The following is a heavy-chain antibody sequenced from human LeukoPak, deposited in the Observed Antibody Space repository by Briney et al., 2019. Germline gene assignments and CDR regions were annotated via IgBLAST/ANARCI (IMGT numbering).Heavy chain of an antibody. D-gene: IGHD3-16*01. Sequence: GGSLRLSCAASGFTFSSYGMHWVRQAPGKGLEWVAVISYDGSNKYYADSVKGRFTISRDNSKNTLYLQMNSLRPDDTAVYYCAKKVAAYTGEGLFDYWGQGTLVTVSS. V-gene: IGHV3-30*18. CDR3: AKKVAAYTGEGLFDY. CDR2: ISYDGSNK. CDR1: GFTFSSYG. J-gene: IGHJ4*02.